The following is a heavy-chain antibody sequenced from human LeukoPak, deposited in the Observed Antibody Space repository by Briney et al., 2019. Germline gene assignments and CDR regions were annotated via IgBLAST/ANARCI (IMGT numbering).Heavy chain of an antibody. J-gene: IGHJ4*02. D-gene: IGHD5-12*01. CDR1: GGSISSGDYY. Sequence: PSETLSLTCIVSGGSISSGDYYWSWIRQPPGKGLEWIGYIYYSGSTYYNPSLKSRVTISVDTSKNQFSLKLSSVTAADTAVYYCASGGWLRSQLDYWGQGTLVTVSS. V-gene: IGHV4-30-4*01. CDR2: IYYSGST. CDR3: ASGGWLRSQLDY.